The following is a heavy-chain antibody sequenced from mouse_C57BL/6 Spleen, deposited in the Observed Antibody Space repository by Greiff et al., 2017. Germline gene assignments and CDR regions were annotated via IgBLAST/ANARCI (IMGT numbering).Heavy chain of an antibody. Sequence: QVQLQQSGPELVKPGASVKISCKASGYAFSSSWMNWVKQRPGKGLEWIGRIYPGDGDTNYNGKFKGKATLTADKSSSTAYMQLSSLTSEDSAVYFCARYDYDGYYDAMDYWGQGTSVTVSA. J-gene: IGHJ4*01. D-gene: IGHD2-3*01. CDR3: ARYDYDGYYDAMDY. CDR2: IYPGDGDT. V-gene: IGHV1-82*01. CDR1: GYAFSSSW.